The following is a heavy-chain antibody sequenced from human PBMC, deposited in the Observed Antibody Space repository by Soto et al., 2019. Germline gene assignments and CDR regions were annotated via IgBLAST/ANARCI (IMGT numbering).Heavy chain of an antibody. D-gene: IGHD3-9*01. CDR2: ISAYNGNT. Sequence: ASVKASSKASGYTFTSYVISWVRQAPGQGLEWMGWISAYNGNTNYAQKLQGRVTMTTDTSTSTAYMELRSLRSDDTAVYYCARYVSEAESGYYIPSNDYWGQGTLVTVSS. CDR1: GYTFTSYV. J-gene: IGHJ4*01. CDR3: ARYVSEAESGYYIPSNDY. V-gene: IGHV1-18*01.